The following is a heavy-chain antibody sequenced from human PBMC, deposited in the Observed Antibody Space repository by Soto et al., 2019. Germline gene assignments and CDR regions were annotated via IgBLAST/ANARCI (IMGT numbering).Heavy chain of an antibody. CDR1: GGSISSYY. D-gene: IGHD7-27*01. CDR2: IYYSGST. V-gene: IGHV4-59*01. Sequence: SETLSLTCTVSGGSISSYYWSWIRQPPGKGLEWIGYIYYSGSTNYNPSLKSRVTISVDTSKNQFSLKLSSVTAADTAVYYCASELGAPLWAFDIWGQGTMVTVSS. J-gene: IGHJ3*02. CDR3: ASELGAPLWAFDI.